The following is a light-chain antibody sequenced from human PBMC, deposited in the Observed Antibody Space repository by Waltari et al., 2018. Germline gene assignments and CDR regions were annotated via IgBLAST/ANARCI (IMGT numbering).Light chain of an antibody. CDR3: QHYSSSRT. CDR1: QSVSSSY. V-gene: IGKV3-20*01. J-gene: IGKJ1*01. Sequence: EIVLTQSPGTLSLSPGERATLSCRARQSVSSSYLAWYQQKPGQAPRLLIYATSSRATGIPDRFSGSGSGTDFTLTISRLEPEDFAVYYCQHYSSSRTFGQGTKVEIK. CDR2: ATS.